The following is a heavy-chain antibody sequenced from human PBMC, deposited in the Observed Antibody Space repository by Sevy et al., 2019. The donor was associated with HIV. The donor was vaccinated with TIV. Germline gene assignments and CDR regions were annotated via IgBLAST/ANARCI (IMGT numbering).Heavy chain of an antibody. CDR1: GGSISAYY. J-gene: IGHJ5*02. D-gene: IGHD5-12*01. V-gene: IGHV4-59*01. CDR3: ARAPPVRSGDDSLNWFDP. Sequence: SETLSLTCTVSGGSISAYYWSWIRQPPGKGLEYLGYIYYTGSTNYTPSLKGRVTISVDTSKTQFHLKLSSVTAADTAVYYCARAPPVRSGDDSLNWFDPWGQGTLVTVSS. CDR2: IYYTGST.